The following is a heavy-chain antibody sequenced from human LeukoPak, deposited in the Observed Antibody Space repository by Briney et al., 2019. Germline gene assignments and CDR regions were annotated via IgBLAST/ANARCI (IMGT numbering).Heavy chain of an antibody. V-gene: IGHV3-30*03. Sequence: GGSLRLSCAASGFTFSNNGMHWVRQAPGKGLEWLAVISNDGINIYYGDFVKGRFTISRDNPKNTLYLEMNSLKPEDTAVYYCARDRLQGYYYGMDVWGQGTTVTVSS. CDR2: ISNDGINI. J-gene: IGHJ6*02. CDR1: GFTFSNNG. D-gene: IGHD2-15*01. CDR3: ARDRLQGYYYGMDV.